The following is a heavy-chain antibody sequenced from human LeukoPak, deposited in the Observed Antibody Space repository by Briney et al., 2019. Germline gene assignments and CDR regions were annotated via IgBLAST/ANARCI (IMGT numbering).Heavy chain of an antibody. J-gene: IGHJ2*01. CDR2: IYYSGST. V-gene: IGHV4-61*01. Sequence: SETLSLTCTVSGGSVSSGSYYWSWLRQPPGKGLEWIGYIYYSGSTNYNPSLKSRVTISVDTSKNQFSLKLSSVTAADTAVYYCARAHLGVVADWYFDLWGRGTLVTVSS. CDR3: ARAHLGVVADWYFDL. D-gene: IGHD2-15*01. CDR1: GGSVSSGSYY.